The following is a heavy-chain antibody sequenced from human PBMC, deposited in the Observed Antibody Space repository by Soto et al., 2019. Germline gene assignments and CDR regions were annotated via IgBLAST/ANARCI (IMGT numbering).Heavy chain of an antibody. V-gene: IGHV3-74*01. J-gene: IGHJ6*03. D-gene: IGHD2-15*01. CDR2: INSDGSST. CDR3: ARDIVVVVAPYYYYYMDV. CDR1: GFTLSSYW. Sequence: PGGSLRLSCAASGFTLSSYWMHWVRQAPGKGLVWVSRINSDGSSTSYADSVKGRFTISRDNAKNTLYLQMNSLRAEDTAVYYCARDIVVVVAPYYYYYMDVWGKGTTVTVSS.